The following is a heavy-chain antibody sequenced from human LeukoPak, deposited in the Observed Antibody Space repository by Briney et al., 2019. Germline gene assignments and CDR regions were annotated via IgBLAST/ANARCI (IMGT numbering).Heavy chain of an antibody. CDR2: ISWNGGGR. J-gene: IGHJ2*01. D-gene: IGHD3-16*01. CDR1: GFTFQDYD. CDR3: ARAANLGEGYIDL. Sequence: QPGGSLRLSCAVSGFTFQDYDFHWVRQAPGKGLEWVSGISWNGGGRSYADSVKGRFTISRDNAKNSLYLQMDSLRTEDMALYYCARAANLGEGYIDLWGRGTRVSVSS. V-gene: IGHV3-9*03.